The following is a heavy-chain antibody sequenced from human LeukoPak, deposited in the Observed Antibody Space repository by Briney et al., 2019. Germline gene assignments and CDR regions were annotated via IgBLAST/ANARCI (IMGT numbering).Heavy chain of an antibody. CDR3: ARVRCSSNSCFPDY. D-gene: IGHD2-2*01. J-gene: IGHJ4*02. CDR2: IKQDGSDK. CDR1: GFTFSTYW. V-gene: IGHV3-7*01. Sequence: QPGGSLRLSSAASGFTFSTYWMSWVRQAPGKGLEWVANIKQDGSDKYYVDSVKGRFTISRDNAKNSLFLQMNSLRAEDTAVYYCARVRCSSNSCFPDYWGQGTLVTVSS.